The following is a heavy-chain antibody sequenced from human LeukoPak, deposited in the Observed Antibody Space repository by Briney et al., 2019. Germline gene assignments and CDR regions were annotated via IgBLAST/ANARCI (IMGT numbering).Heavy chain of an antibody. CDR2: ISGSGIST. D-gene: IGHD6-25*01. CDR3: ARETRPGSFFDY. V-gene: IGHV3-23*01. CDR1: GFTFSDYG. Sequence: PGGSLRLSCAAAGFTFSDYGMNWVRQAPGKGLEWVSGISGSGISTYYADSVKGRFTISRDNSKNTLYLQMNSLRAEDTAVYYCARETRPGSFFDYWGQGTLVTVSS. J-gene: IGHJ4*02.